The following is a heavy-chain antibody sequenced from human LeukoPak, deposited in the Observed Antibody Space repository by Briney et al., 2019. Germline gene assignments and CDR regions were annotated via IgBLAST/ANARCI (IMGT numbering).Heavy chain of an antibody. Sequence: GSLRLSCAASGFTFSSYAMSWVRQAPGKGLEWVSAISGSGGSTYYADSVKGRFTISRDNSKNTLYLQMNSLRAEDTAVYYCAKGLRDSSGYYYPDYYMDVWGKGTTVTVSS. J-gene: IGHJ6*03. CDR1: GFTFSSYA. CDR3: AKGLRDSSGYYYPDYYMDV. D-gene: IGHD3-22*01. CDR2: ISGSGGST. V-gene: IGHV3-23*01.